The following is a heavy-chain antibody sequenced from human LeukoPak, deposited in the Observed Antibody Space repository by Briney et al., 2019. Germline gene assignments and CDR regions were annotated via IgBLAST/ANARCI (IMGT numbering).Heavy chain of an antibody. CDR3: ARLLPGGVFEFDH. V-gene: IGHV4-59*01. CDR2: IYYSGST. D-gene: IGHD3-3*01. Sequence: SETLSLTCTVSGGSISSYYWSWIRQPPGKGLEWIGYIYYSGSTNYNPSLKSRVTISVDTSKNQFSLKLSSVTAADTAVYYCARLLPGGVFEFDHWGQGTLVTVSS. J-gene: IGHJ4*02. CDR1: GGSISSYY.